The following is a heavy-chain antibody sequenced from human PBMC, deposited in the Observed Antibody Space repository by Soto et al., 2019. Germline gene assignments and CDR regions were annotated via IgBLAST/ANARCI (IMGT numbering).Heavy chain of an antibody. Sequence: ASEKVSCKVSGYTFTSYAMHWVRQAPGQRLEWMGWINAGNGNTKYSQKFQGRVTITRDTSASTAYMELSSLRSEDTAVYYCAXDRILEWLDYYYYGMDVWGQGTTVTVSS. J-gene: IGHJ6*02. V-gene: IGHV1-3*01. CDR3: AXDRILEWLDYYYYGMDV. CDR1: GYTFTSYA. CDR2: INAGNGNT. D-gene: IGHD3-3*01.